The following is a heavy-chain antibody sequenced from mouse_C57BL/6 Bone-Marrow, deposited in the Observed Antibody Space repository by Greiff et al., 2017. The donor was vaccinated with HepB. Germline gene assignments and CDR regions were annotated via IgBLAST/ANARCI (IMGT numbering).Heavy chain of an antibody. CDR1: GYTFTSYD. Sequence: QVQLQQSGPELVKPGASVKLSCKASGYTFTSYDINWVKQRPGQGLEWIGWIYPRDGSTKYNEKFKGKATLTVDTSSSTAYMELHSLTSEDSAVYFCARSGYYGSSYGRYFDVWGTGTTVTVSS. D-gene: IGHD1-1*01. J-gene: IGHJ1*03. V-gene: IGHV1-85*01. CDR2: IYPRDGST. CDR3: ARSGYYGSSYGRYFDV.